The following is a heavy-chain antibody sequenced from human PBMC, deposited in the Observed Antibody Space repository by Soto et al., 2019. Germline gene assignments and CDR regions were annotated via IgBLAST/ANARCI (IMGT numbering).Heavy chain of an antibody. CDR1: GYSFTSYW. V-gene: IGHV5-51*01. CDR3: ARREGFEVPAAIVDY. CDR2: IYPGDSDT. J-gene: IGHJ4*02. Sequence: PVESLKISCKVSGYSFTSYWIGWVRQMPGKGLEWMGIIYPGDSDTRYSPSFQGQVTISADKSISTAYLQWSSLKASDTAMYHCARREGFEVPAAIVDYWGQGTLGTVSS. D-gene: IGHD2-2*01.